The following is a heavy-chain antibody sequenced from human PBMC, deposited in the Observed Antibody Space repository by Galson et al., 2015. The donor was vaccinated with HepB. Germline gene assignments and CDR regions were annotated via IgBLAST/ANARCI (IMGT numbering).Heavy chain of an antibody. CDR3: ARSSSRRASAVGY. V-gene: IGHV1-8*01. CDR1: GYTFTSYD. CDR2: MNPNSGNT. Sequence: SCKASGYTFTSYDINWVRQATGQGLEWMGWMNPNSGNTGYAQKFQGRVTMTRNTSISTAYMELSSLRSEDTAVYYCARSSSRRASAVGYWGQGTLVTVSS. J-gene: IGHJ4*02. D-gene: IGHD6-6*01.